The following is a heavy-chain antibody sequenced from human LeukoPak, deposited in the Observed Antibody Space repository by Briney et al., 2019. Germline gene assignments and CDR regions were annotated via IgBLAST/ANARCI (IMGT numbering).Heavy chain of an antibody. CDR2: ITSSGGST. D-gene: IGHD3-22*01. CDR1: GFTFSSYA. J-gene: IGHJ4*02. Sequence: PGGSLRLSCAASGFTFSSYAMSWVRQAPGKGLEWVSAITSSGGSTYYVDSVKGRFTISRDNSKNTLYLQVNSLRAEDPAVYYCAKRYYYDNSGLWDSWGQGTLVTVSS. CDR3: AKRYYYDNSGLWDS. V-gene: IGHV3-23*01.